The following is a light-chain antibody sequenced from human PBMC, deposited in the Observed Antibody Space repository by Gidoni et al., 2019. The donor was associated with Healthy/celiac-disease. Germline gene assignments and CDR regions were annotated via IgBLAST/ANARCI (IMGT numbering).Light chain of an antibody. CDR2: DAS. CDR3: QQYDNLPFT. V-gene: IGKV1-33*01. Sequence: DIQMTQSPSSLSPSVGDRVTITCQASQDISNYLTWYQQKPGKAPKLLIYDASNLETGVPSRFSGSGSGTDFTFTISSLQPEDIATYYCQQYDNLPFTFGGGTKVEIK. J-gene: IGKJ4*01. CDR1: QDISNY.